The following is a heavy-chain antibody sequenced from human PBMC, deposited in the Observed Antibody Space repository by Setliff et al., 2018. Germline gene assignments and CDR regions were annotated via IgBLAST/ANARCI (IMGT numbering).Heavy chain of an antibody. CDR1: GGSISSYY. Sequence: PSETLSLTCTVSGGSISSYYWSWIRQPAGKGLEWIGHIYIGGSANYNPSLKSRSTMSIDTSKNQFSLKLNSVTAADMAAYYCAREQWLDPPGYYYMDVWAKGTTVTVSS. V-gene: IGHV4-4*07. CDR2: IYIGGSA. CDR3: AREQWLDPPGYYYMDV. J-gene: IGHJ6*03. D-gene: IGHD6-19*01.